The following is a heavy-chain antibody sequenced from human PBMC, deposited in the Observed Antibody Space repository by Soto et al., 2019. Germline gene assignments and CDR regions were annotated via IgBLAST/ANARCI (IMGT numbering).Heavy chain of an antibody. Sequence: GASVKVSCKASGGTFSSYAISWVRQAPGQGLEWMGGIIPIFGTANYAQKFQGRVTITADESTSTAYMELSSLRPEDTAVYYCAREVASLSGSPFDYWGQGTLVTVSS. D-gene: IGHD1-26*01. V-gene: IGHV1-69*13. J-gene: IGHJ4*02. CDR2: IIPIFGTA. CDR3: AREVASLSGSPFDY. CDR1: GGTFSSYA.